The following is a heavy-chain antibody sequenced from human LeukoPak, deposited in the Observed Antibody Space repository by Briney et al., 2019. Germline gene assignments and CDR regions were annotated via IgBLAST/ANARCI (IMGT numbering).Heavy chain of an antibody. CDR1: GFTFSKHW. Sequence: PGGSLRLSCAASGFTFSKHWMTWVRQAPGKGLEWVANMKEDGSEQYYVDSIKGRFTISRDNAKNSLYLQMSSLRAEDTAIYYCVRETVSVITDFDYWGQGTLVTVSS. V-gene: IGHV3-7*01. D-gene: IGHD3-16*02. J-gene: IGHJ4*02. CDR3: VRETVSVITDFDY. CDR2: MKEDGSEQ.